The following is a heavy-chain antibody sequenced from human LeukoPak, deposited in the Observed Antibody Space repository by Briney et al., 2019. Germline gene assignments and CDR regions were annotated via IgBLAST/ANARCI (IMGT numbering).Heavy chain of an antibody. Sequence: SETLSLTCTVSGGSLGGYYWSWIRQTPGKGLEYIGYIYPTGNTNGNTNYNPSLKSRVTISVDTSKNQFSLNLTSVTAADTAKYSWTSLQWVVRSWFDPWGQGTLVIVSS. CDR2: IYPTGNTNGNT. CDR1: GGSLGGYY. CDR3: TSLQWVVRSWFDP. V-gene: IGHV4-4*08. J-gene: IGHJ5*02. D-gene: IGHD6-19*01.